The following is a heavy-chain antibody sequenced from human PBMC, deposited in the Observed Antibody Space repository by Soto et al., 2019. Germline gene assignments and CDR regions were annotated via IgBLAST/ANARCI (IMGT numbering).Heavy chain of an antibody. J-gene: IGHJ4*02. Sequence: GGSLRPSCAASGFTFTRYRMNWVRQAPGKGLEWVSSISSNTNYIYYADSMKGRFTVSRDNAKNSVYLEMNSLSAEDTAVYYCARESEDLTSNFDYWGQGTLVTVSS. CDR1: GFTFTRYR. V-gene: IGHV3-21*01. CDR3: ARESEDLTSNFDY. CDR2: ISSNTNYI.